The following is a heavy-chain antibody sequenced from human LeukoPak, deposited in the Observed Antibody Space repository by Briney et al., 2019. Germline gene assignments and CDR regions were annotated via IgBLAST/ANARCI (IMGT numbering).Heavy chain of an antibody. CDR2: INQHGGEE. J-gene: IGHJ4*02. V-gene: IGHV3-7*01. CDR1: GFTFSSNW. Sequence: GGSLRLSCAASGFTFSSNWMHWVRQAPGKGLEWVANINQHGGEEFYVDSVKGRFTISRDNAKNSLYLHMNSLRVEDTAVYYCVGEWEQLRWGQGTLVTVSS. D-gene: IGHD1-26*01. CDR3: VGEWEQLR.